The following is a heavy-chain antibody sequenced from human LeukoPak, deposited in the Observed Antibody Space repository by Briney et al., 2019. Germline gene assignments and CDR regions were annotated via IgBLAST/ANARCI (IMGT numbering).Heavy chain of an antibody. CDR2: ISFDGGDK. Sequence: GGSLRLSCAGTGFTLDIYSRHWVRQAPGRGLGWVAVISFDGGDKSYADSVKGRSTIYRDHSKNTLYLQMNSLRTEETAVYYCARHSAEKDTGAYGWAPPDDYWGQGTLVTVSS. D-gene: IGHD7-27*01. J-gene: IGHJ4*02. V-gene: IGHV3-30*03. CDR3: ARHSAEKDTGAYGWAPPDDY. CDR1: GFTLDIYS.